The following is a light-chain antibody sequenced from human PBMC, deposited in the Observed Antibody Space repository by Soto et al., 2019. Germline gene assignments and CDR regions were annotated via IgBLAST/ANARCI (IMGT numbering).Light chain of an antibody. J-gene: IGKJ1*01. CDR1: QTVNSTY. CDR3: QQYGSSPPT. CDR2: GAS. Sequence: EIVLTQSPGTPSLSPGETATLSCRASQTVNSTYLAWYQQKPGQAPRLLIYGASSRATGIPDRFSGSGSETDFTLTISRLEPEDFAVYFCQQYGSSPPTFGQGTKVDTK. V-gene: IGKV3-20*01.